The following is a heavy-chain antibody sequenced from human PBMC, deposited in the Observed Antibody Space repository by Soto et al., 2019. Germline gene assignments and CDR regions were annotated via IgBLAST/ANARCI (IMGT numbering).Heavy chain of an antibody. CDR3: ASFRSMVRGVTEY. CDR2: IYHSGST. CDR1: GGSISSSNW. Sequence: PSETLSLTCAVSGGSISSSNWWSWVRQPPGKGLEWIGEIYHSGSTNYNPSLKSRVTISVDKSKNKFSLKLSSVTAADTAVYYCASFRSMVRGVTEYWGQGTLVTVSS. D-gene: IGHD3-10*01. V-gene: IGHV4-4*02. J-gene: IGHJ4*02.